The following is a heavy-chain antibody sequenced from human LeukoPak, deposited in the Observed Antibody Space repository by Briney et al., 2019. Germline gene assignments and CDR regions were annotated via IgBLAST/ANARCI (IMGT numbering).Heavy chain of an antibody. D-gene: IGHD5-18*01. Sequence: GGPLRLSCAASGFTFSSYAMSWVRQAPGKGLEWVSYISSSGSTIYYADSVKGRFTISRDNAKNSLYLQMNSLRAEDTAVYYCARDLGQVRGWPPSYGYLYYFDYWGQGTLVTVSS. J-gene: IGHJ4*02. CDR2: ISSSGSTI. CDR3: ARDLGQVRGWPPSYGYLYYFDY. CDR1: GFTFSSYA. V-gene: IGHV3-48*01.